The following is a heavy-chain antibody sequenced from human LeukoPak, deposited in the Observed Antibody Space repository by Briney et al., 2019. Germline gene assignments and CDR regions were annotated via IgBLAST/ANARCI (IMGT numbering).Heavy chain of an antibody. CDR1: GFAFSSYA. J-gene: IGHJ4*02. CDR2: ITSSSNVI. Sequence: GGSLRLSCAASGFAFSSYAMNWVRQAPGKGLEWVSFITSSSNVIYYADSMKGRFTVSRDNAENSLYLQMNSLRAEDTAVHYCARLVATAASDYWGQGTLVTVSS. V-gene: IGHV3-48*01. D-gene: IGHD5-12*01. CDR3: ARLVATAASDY.